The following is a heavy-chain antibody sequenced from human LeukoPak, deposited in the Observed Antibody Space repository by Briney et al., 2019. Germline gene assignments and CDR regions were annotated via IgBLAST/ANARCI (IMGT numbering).Heavy chain of an antibody. CDR3: ARVDYDYVWGSYRYDY. CDR1: GFTFSSYA. V-gene: IGHV3-64*01. CDR2: ISSNGGST. Sequence: PGGSLRLSCAASGFTFSSYAMHWVRQAPGKGLEYVSAISSNGGSTYYANSVKGRFTISRDNSKNTLYLQMGNLRAEDMAVYYCARVDYDYVWGSYRYDYWGQGTLVTVSS. D-gene: IGHD3-16*02. J-gene: IGHJ4*02.